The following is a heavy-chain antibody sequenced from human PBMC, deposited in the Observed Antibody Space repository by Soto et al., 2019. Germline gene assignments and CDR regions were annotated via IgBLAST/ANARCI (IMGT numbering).Heavy chain of an antibody. J-gene: IGHJ4*02. Sequence: EVQLVESGGGLVKPGGSLRLSCAASGFPFDSTTMNWVRQAPGKGLEWVSSIISTSDYMAYADSVKGRFTISRDNAKNSLLLQMDSLRADDTAVYYCARDLYQYDPYFDHWGQGTLVTVSS. D-gene: IGHD3-16*01. CDR1: GFPFDSTT. CDR3: ARDLYQYDPYFDH. V-gene: IGHV3-21*02. CDR2: IISTSDYM.